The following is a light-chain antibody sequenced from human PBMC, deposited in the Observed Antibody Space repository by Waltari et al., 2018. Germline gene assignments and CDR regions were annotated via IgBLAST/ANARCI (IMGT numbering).Light chain of an antibody. CDR3: QSYDSSLRGWV. V-gene: IGLV1-40*01. Sequence: QSVLAQPPSVSGAPGQRVAIPCTGSSSTIGASYAVNWYQPLPGTAPKLLIYGTFNRPSGVPDRFSGSKSGASASLAITGLQGGDEADYYCQSYDSSLRGWVFGGGTKLTVL. CDR2: GTF. CDR1: SSTIGASYA. J-gene: IGLJ3*02.